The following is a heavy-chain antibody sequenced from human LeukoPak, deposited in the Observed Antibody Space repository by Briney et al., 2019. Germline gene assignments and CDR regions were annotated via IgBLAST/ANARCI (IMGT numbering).Heavy chain of an antibody. Sequence: SETLSLTCTVSGGSISGYYWSWIRQPPGKGLEWIGSIYHSGSTYYNPSLKSRVTISVDTSKNQFSLKLSSVTAADTAVYYCARRTRGSGSTHFDYWGQGTLVTVSS. D-gene: IGHD3-10*01. CDR2: IYHSGST. V-gene: IGHV4-38-2*02. J-gene: IGHJ4*02. CDR1: GGSISGYY. CDR3: ARRTRGSGSTHFDY.